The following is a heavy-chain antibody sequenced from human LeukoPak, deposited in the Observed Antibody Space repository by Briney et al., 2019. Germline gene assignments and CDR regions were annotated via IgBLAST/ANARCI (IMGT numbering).Heavy chain of an antibody. CDR3: ARHFHDPRYYYYYMDV. Sequence: SETLSLTCSVSGGSIISSSYYWGWIRQPPGKGLEWIGSISYSGSPYYNPSLKSRVTISVDTSENQFSLRLSSVTAADTAVYYCARHFHDPRYYYYYMDVWSKGTTVTVSS. CDR2: ISYSGSP. J-gene: IGHJ6*03. V-gene: IGHV4-39*01. CDR1: GGSIISSSYY. D-gene: IGHD3-3*01.